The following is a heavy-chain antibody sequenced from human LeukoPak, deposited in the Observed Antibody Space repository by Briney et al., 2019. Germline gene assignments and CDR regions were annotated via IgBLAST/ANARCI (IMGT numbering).Heavy chain of an antibody. CDR1: GYSFTSYG. V-gene: IGHV1-18*01. Sequence: GASVKVSCKVSGYSFTSYGITWVRRVPGQGLEWTGWIIPNNGNRDYAQKFQGRVTMTTDTSTSTAYMELRSLRSDDTAVYYCARWLGTYNWFDPWGQGTLVTVSS. CDR2: IIPNNGNR. J-gene: IGHJ5*02. CDR3: ARWLGTYNWFDP. D-gene: IGHD3-10*01.